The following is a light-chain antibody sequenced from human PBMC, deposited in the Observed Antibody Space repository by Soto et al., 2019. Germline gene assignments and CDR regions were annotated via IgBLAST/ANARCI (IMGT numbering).Light chain of an antibody. CDR2: VAS. V-gene: IGKV1-39*01. Sequence: DIQMTQSPSSLSASVGDRVTITCRASQIISGYLNWYQQKPGKAPKVLIYVASSLQSGVPSRFSGGGSGTDFTLTINSLQPEDFATYYCQQSYSTPRTFGQGTKLEIK. CDR1: QIISGY. CDR3: QQSYSTPRT. J-gene: IGKJ2*02.